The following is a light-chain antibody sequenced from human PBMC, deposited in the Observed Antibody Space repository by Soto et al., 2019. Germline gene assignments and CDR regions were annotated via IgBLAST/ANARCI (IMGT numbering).Light chain of an antibody. J-gene: IGKJ1*01. CDR2: DAS. Sequence: DIQMTQSPSTLSASEGDRVTITCRASQSISSWLAWYQQKPGKAPKLLIYDASSLQSGVPSRFSGSGSGTEFTLTITSLQPDDFATYYCHQYNRFPRTFGQGTKVDIK. CDR1: QSISSW. V-gene: IGKV1-5*01. CDR3: HQYNRFPRT.